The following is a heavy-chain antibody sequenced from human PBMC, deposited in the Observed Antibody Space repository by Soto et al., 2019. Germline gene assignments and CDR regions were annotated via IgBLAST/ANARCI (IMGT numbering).Heavy chain of an antibody. V-gene: IGHV4-59*01. CDR2: IYYSGST. D-gene: IGHD6-13*01. Sequence: PSETLSLTCTVSGGSISSFYWSWIRQPPGKGLEWIGYIYYSGSTNYNPSLKSRVTISVDTSKNQFSLKLSSVTAADTAVYYCARGGAAAATYYYYMDVWGKGNTVTVSS. CDR3: ARGGAAAATYYYYMDV. CDR1: GGSISSFY. J-gene: IGHJ6*03.